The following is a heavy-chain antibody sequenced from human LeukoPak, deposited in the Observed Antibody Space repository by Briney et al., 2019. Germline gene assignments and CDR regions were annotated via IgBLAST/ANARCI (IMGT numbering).Heavy chain of an antibody. Sequence: GASVKVSCKASGYTFTSYYMHWVRQAPGQGLEWVGWINPNSGGTNYAQKFQGRVTMTRDTSISTAYMELSRLRSDDTAVYYCARLESTKYYDFWSGYERGLTDYWGQGTLVTVSS. CDR1: GYTFTSYY. D-gene: IGHD3-3*01. CDR2: INPNSGGT. J-gene: IGHJ4*02. CDR3: ARLESTKYYDFWSGYERGLTDY. V-gene: IGHV1-2*02.